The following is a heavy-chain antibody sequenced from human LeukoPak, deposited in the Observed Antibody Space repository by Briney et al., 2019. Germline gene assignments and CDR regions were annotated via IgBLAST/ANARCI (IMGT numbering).Heavy chain of an antibody. D-gene: IGHD1-26*01. J-gene: IGHJ4*02. V-gene: IGHV3-66*02. CDR1: GFTVISNY. CDR3: ARTSGSFAGYFDF. CDR2: IYSGGRT. Sequence: PGGSLRLSCAASGFTVISNYMYWVRQAPGKGLECISVIYSGGRTYYADSVEGRFTISRDNSKNMLFLQMNSLRTEDTALYYCARTSGSFAGYFDFWGQGTLVTVSS.